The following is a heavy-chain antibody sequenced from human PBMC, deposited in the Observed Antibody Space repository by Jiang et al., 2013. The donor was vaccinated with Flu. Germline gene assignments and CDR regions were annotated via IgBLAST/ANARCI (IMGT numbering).Heavy chain of an antibody. V-gene: IGHV3-48*03. J-gene: IGHJ4*02. CDR1: GFTFSSYE. Sequence: VQLLESGGGLVQPGGSLRLSCAASGFTFSSYEMNWVRQAPGKGLEWVSYISSSGSTIYYADSVKGRFTISRDNAKNSLYLQMNSLRAEDTAVYYCARDFFKRGSTAPGPFDYWGQGTLVTVSS. D-gene: IGHD4-17*01. CDR3: ARDFFKRGSTAPGPFDY. CDR2: ISSSGSTI.